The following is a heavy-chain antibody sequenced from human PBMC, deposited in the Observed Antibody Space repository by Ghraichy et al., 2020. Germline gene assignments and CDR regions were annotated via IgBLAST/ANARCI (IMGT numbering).Heavy chain of an antibody. CDR2: IYYSGST. V-gene: IGHV4-39*01. CDR1: GGSISSSSYY. CDR3: ARGAVRGYSYGRLDI. Sequence: SETLSLTCTVSGGSISSSSYYWGWIRQPPGKGLEWIGSIYYSGSTYYNPSLKSRVTISVDTSKNQFSLKLSSVTAADTAVYYCARGAVRGYSYGRLDIWGQGTMVTVSS. D-gene: IGHD5-18*01. J-gene: IGHJ3*02.